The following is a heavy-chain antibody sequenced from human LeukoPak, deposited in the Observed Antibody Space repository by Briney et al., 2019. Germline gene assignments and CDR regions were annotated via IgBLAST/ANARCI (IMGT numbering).Heavy chain of an antibody. CDR1: GFTFSNYA. J-gene: IGHJ3*02. V-gene: IGHV3-66*01. D-gene: IGHD6-6*01. CDR2: FYSGGTT. CDR3: ARARDNADFDI. Sequence: GGSLRLSCAASGFTFSNYAMSWVRQAPGRGLEWVSVFYSGGTTYYADSVKGRFTISRDNSKNTLYLQMNSLRAEDTAVYYCARARDNADFDIWGQGTMVIVSS.